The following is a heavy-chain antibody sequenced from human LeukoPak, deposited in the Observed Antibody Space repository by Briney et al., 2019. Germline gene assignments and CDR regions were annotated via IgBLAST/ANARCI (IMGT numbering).Heavy chain of an antibody. CDR3: ARGRINYDSTGYYY. Sequence: PSETLSLTCTVSGGSISSYYWSWIRQPPVKGLEWIGHIYYSGSTNYNPSLKSRVAISVDTSKNQFSLKLSSVTAADAAVYYCARGRINYDSTGYYYWGQGTLVTVSS. V-gene: IGHV4-59*01. CDR1: GGSISSYY. CDR2: IYYSGST. D-gene: IGHD3-22*01. J-gene: IGHJ4*02.